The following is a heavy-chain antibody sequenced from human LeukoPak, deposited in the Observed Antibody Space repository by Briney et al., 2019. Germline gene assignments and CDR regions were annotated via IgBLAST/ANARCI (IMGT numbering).Heavy chain of an antibody. V-gene: IGHV3-33*01. Sequence: PGRSLRLSCAASGFIFSSYGMHWVRQAPGKGLEWVAVIWNDGSNEFYADSVKGLFIISRDNSKNTLYLQMNSLRAEDTAVYYCARDIARDSSGYYYGDDAFDIWGQGTMVTVSS. CDR1: GFIFSSYG. J-gene: IGHJ3*02. CDR2: IWNDGSNE. CDR3: ARDIARDSSGYYYGDDAFDI. D-gene: IGHD3-22*01.